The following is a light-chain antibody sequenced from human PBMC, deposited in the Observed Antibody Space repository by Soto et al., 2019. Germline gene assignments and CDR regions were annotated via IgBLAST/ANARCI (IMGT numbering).Light chain of an antibody. CDR1: SSDIGDYNY. Sequence: QSALTQPASVSGSPGQSITISCTGTSSDIGDYNYVSWYQQHPGKAPKLMIYEVTNRPSGVSNRFSGSKSGNTASLTISGLQAEDEDDYYCSSYTSSTTLYVFGTGTQLTVL. CDR3: SSYTSSTTLYV. J-gene: IGLJ1*01. CDR2: EVT. V-gene: IGLV2-14*01.